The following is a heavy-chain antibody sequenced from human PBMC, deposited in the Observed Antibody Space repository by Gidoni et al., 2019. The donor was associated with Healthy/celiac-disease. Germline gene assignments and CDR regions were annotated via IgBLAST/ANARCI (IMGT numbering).Heavy chain of an antibody. D-gene: IGHD6-19*01. CDR2: IIPIIGIA. J-gene: IGHJ4*02. V-gene: IGHV1-69*08. CDR1: GGSFSRCT. Sequence: QLPLVQSGAAVTKAGSSLKVSCNASGGSFSRCTLSWVRHAPGQGLEWKGRIIPIIGIANYAQKFQGRVTITADKSTSTAYMGLSSLRAEDTAVYYCAREAAEIAVAGNFDDYWGQGTLVTVSS. CDR3: AREAAEIAVAGNFDDY.